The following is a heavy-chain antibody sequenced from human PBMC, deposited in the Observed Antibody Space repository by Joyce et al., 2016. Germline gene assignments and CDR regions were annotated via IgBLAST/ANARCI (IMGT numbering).Heavy chain of an antibody. CDR1: GDSIRSSSYY. CDR3: ARLFQEAGYGDY. Sequence: QLQLQESGPGLVKPWETLSLTCTVSGDSIRSSSYYWGWIRQPPGKGLEWIGSIYYSGRTYYNPSLKSRVTISVDTSKNQIFLELNSVTAADTAVYYCARLFQEAGYGDYWGQGILVTVSS. J-gene: IGHJ4*02. V-gene: IGHV4-39*01. CDR2: IYYSGRT. D-gene: IGHD6-13*01.